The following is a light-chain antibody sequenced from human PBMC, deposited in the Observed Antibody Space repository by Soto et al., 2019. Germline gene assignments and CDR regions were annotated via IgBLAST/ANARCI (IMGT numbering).Light chain of an antibody. Sequence: EIVLTQSPGTLSLSPGERATLSCRASQSVSNNYLAWFQQKPGQAPRLLIYDASKRATGIPARFSGSGSGTDFTLTISSLEPEDFAVYYCQQRGNWPWTFGQGTKVDIK. CDR1: QSVSNNY. V-gene: IGKV3D-20*02. J-gene: IGKJ1*01. CDR2: DAS. CDR3: QQRGNWPWT.